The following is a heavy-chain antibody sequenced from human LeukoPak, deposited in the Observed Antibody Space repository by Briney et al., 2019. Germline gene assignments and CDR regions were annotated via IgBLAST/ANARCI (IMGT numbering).Heavy chain of an antibody. J-gene: IGHJ6*03. CDR2: IIPIFGTA. D-gene: IGHD5-12*01. Sequence: SVKVSCKASGYTFTSYAISWVRQAPGQGLEWMGGIIPIFGTANYAQKFQGRVTITADESTSTAYMELSSLRSEDTAVYYCARDSGYDIHYYYMDVWGKGTTVTISS. CDR3: ARDSGYDIHYYYMDV. CDR1: GYTFTSYA. V-gene: IGHV1-69*13.